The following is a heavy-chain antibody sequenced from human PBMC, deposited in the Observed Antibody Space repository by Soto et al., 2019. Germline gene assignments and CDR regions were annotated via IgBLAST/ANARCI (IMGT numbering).Heavy chain of an antibody. J-gene: IGHJ6*02. V-gene: IGHV1-8*01. D-gene: IGHD3-16*01. CDR1: GYTFSDFD. Sequence: QAHLEQSGAEVKRPGASVKVSCKASGYTFSDFDINWLRQASVQGPEWMRWMNAKSGHTFFAQRFQGKFNMTWDTALRTAYMEVGSLTSDDTAMYYCARGNPFNYAGFDGWGQGTTVAVAS. CDR3: ARGNPFNYAGFDG. CDR2: MNAKSGHT.